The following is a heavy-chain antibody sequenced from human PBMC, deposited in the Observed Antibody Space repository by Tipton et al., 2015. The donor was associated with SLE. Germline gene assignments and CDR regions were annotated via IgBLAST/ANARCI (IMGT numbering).Heavy chain of an antibody. CDR1: GGSISSYY. D-gene: IGHD2-2*01. CDR2: IYYSGST. V-gene: IGHV4-59*06. CDR3: ARAIYQLPASYYYYYMDV. J-gene: IGHJ6*03. Sequence: TLSLTCTVSGGSISSYYWSWIRQHPGKGLEWIGYIYYSGSTYYNPSLKSRVTISVDTSKNQFSLKLSSVTAADTAVYYCARAIYQLPASYYYYYMDVWGKGTTVTVSS.